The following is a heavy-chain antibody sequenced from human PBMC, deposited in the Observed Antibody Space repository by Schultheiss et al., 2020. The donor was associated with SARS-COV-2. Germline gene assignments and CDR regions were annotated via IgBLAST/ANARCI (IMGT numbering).Heavy chain of an antibody. CDR1: GGSISSGYY. J-gene: IGHJ2*01. Sequence: SETLSLTCVVSGGSISSGYYWGWIRQPPGKGLEWIGSIYHSGSTYYNPSLKSRVTISVDTSKNQFSLKLSSVTAADTAVYYCARGTPYSSSWPYWYFDLWGRGTLVTVSS. CDR3: ARGTPYSSSWPYWYFDL. D-gene: IGHD6-13*01. V-gene: IGHV4-38-2*01. CDR2: IYHSGST.